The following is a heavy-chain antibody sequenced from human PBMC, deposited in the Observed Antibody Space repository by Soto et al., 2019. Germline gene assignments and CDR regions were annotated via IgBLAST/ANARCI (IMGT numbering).Heavy chain of an antibody. D-gene: IGHD3-22*01. CDR1: GDSFNTFA. V-gene: IGHV1-69*06. CDR2: IIPNFDTP. J-gene: IGHJ4*02. CDR3: ARPYYDSSGYYLWYFDY. Sequence: QVQLVQSGAEVKKPGSSVKLSCKASGDSFNTFAVTWVRQVPGQGLEWMGGIIPNFDTPNYAQKFQGRVTIIADKSTSTPYMELSSLRSEDTAVYYCARPYYDSSGYYLWYFDYWGQGTLVTVSS.